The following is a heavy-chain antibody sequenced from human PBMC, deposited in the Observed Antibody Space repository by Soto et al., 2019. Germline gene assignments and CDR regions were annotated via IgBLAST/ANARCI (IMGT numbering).Heavy chain of an antibody. J-gene: IGHJ6*02. Sequence: SETLSLTCAVYGGSFSGYYWSWIRQPPGKGLEWIGEINHSGSTNYNPSLKSRVTISVDTSKNQFSLKLSSVTAADTAVYYCARAYCSGGSCYYYYYGLHVWRQVTKVT. V-gene: IGHV4-34*01. CDR2: INHSGST. CDR1: GGSFSGYY. CDR3: ARAYCSGGSCYYYYYGLHV. D-gene: IGHD2-15*01.